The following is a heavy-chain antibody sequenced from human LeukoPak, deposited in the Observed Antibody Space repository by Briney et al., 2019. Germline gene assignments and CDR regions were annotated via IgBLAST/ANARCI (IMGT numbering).Heavy chain of an antibody. CDR3: TRLDSSGYYYNY. CDR2: IYYSGST. CDR1: GGSISSGGYF. D-gene: IGHD3-22*01. J-gene: IGHJ4*02. Sequence: SETLSLTCTVSGGSISSGGYFWSWIRQHPGKGLEWIGYIYYSGSTYYNPSLKSRVTMSVDTSKNQFSLKLSFVTAADTAVYYCTRLDSSGYYYNYWGRGTLVTVSS. V-gene: IGHV4-31*03.